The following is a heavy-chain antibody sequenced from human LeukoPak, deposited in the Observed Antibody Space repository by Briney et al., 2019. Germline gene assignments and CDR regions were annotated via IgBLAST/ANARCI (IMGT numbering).Heavy chain of an antibody. V-gene: IGHV3-23*01. CDR1: GFTFSSYA. D-gene: IGHD3-3*01. J-gene: IGHJ1*01. CDR3: AKSLWTDDFWSGYTAEHFQH. CDR2: ISGSGGST. Sequence: GGSLRLSCAASGFTFSSYAMSWVRQAPGKGLEWVSAISGSGGSTYYADSVKGRFTISRDNSKNTLYLQMNSLRAEDTAVYYCAKSLWTDDFWSGYTAEHFQHWGQGTLVTVSS.